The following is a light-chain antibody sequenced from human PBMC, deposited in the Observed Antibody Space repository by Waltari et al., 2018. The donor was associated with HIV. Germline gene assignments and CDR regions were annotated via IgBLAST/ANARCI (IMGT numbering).Light chain of an antibody. CDR3: QQYKDWPPWT. CDR2: GAS. CDR1: QSVSSD. J-gene: IGKJ1*01. Sequence: EIVMTQYPATLSVSPGERATLSCRASQSVSSDLAWYRQKPGQAPRLLIYGASTRATGVPARFSGSGSGTEFTLSISSLQSEDFGIFYCQQYKDWPPWTFGQGTKVEVK. V-gene: IGKV3-15*01.